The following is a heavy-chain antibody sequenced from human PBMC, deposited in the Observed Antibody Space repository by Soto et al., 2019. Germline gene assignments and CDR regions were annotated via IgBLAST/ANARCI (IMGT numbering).Heavy chain of an antibody. CDR3: AIDRYYDSSGDEPPFDY. CDR1: GYTFTSYG. J-gene: IGHJ4*02. D-gene: IGHD3-22*01. V-gene: IGHV1-18*03. CDR2: ISAYNGNT. Sequence: QVQLVQSGAEVKKPGASVKVSCKASGYTFTSYGISWVRQAPGQGLEWMGWISAYNGNTNYAQKLQGRVTMTTDTSTSTAYMELRSLRSDDMAVYYCAIDRYYDSSGDEPPFDYWGQGTLVTVSS.